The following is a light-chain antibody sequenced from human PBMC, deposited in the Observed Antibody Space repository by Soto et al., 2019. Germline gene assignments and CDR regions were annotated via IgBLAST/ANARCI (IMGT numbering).Light chain of an antibody. J-gene: IGKJ1*01. Sequence: EIVLTQSPGTLSLSPGERVTLSCRASQSVSSSYLAWYQQKPGQAPRILIYGASSRATGIPDRFSGSGSGTDFTLTISILEPEDFAVYSCQQYGSSPRTFGQGTKVEIK. CDR2: GAS. V-gene: IGKV3-20*01. CDR1: QSVSSSY. CDR3: QQYGSSPRT.